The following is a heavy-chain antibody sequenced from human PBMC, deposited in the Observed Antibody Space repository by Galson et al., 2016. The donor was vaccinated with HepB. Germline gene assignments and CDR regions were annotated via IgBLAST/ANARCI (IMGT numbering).Heavy chain of an antibody. CDR2: ISGGGDGA. V-gene: IGHV3-23*01. D-gene: IGHD3-22*01. J-gene: IGHJ4*02. CDR1: GFTFSNYA. Sequence: SLRLSCAASGFTFSNYAMSWVRQAPGKGLEWVSSISGGGDGAYYADSVRGRFTISRDSPKSTLYLQMNSLRTDDTAFYYCAKISGYPFRLFDYWGQGTLVTVSS. CDR3: AKISGYPFRLFDY.